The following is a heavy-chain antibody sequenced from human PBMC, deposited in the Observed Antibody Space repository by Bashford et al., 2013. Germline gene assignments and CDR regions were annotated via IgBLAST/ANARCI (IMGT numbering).Heavy chain of an antibody. V-gene: IGHV3-9*01. CDR1: GFTFDDYA. D-gene: IGHD1-26*01. CDR2: ISWNSGSK. CDR3: VKDRKISGSHTIFTSDAFDI. Sequence: SLRLSCAASGFTFDDYAMEWVRQVPGKGLEWVSGISWNSGSKGYADSVKGRFTISRDNAKKSLYLQMSSLRAEDTAVYYCVKDRKISGSHTIFTSDAFDIWGQGTMVTVSS. J-gene: IGHJ3*02.